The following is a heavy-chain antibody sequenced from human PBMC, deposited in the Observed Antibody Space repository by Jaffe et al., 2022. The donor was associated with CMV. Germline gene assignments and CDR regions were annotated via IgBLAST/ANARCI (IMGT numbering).Heavy chain of an antibody. J-gene: IGHJ4*02. CDR2: INAGNGNT. V-gene: IGHV1-3*01. D-gene: IGHD3-16*01. Sequence: QVQLVQSGAEVKKPGASVKVSCKASGYTFTSYAMHWVRQAPGQRLEWMGWINAGNGNTKYSQKFQGRVTITRDTSASTAYMELSSLRSEDTAVYYCARDTIWVMGYYFDYWGQGTLVTVSS. CDR3: ARDTIWVMGYYFDY. CDR1: GYTFTSYA.